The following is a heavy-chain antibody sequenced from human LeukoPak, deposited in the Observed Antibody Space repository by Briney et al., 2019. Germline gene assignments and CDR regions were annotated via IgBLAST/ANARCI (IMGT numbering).Heavy chain of an antibody. J-gene: IGHJ4*02. CDR1: GYSISSGYY. V-gene: IGHV4-38-2*02. Sequence: PSETLSLTCTVSGYSISSGYYWGWIRQPPGKGLEWIGSIYYSGSTYYNPSLKSRVTISVDTSKNQFSLKLSSVTAADTAVYYCAGTGEWGQGTLVTVSS. D-gene: IGHD1-1*01. CDR3: AGTGE. CDR2: IYYSGST.